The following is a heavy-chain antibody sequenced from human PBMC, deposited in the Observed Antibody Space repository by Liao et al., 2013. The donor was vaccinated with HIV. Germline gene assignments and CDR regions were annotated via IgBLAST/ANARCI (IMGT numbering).Heavy chain of an antibody. CDR1: GGSISTYY. V-gene: IGHV4-59*01. CDR2: ISYSGST. J-gene: IGHJ2*01. CDR3: ARSTVDYSYFDL. Sequence: QVLLQESGPGLVKPSETLSLTCTVSGGSISTYYWNWIRQPPGKGLEWIGYISYSGSTTYSPSLKSRVTISVDTSKKQLSLKLSSVTAADTAVYYCARSTVDYSYFDLWGRGTWSLSP. D-gene: IGHD4-11*01.